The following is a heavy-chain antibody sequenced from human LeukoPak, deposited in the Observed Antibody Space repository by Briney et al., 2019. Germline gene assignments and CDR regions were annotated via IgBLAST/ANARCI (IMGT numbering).Heavy chain of an antibody. D-gene: IGHD5-24*01. Sequence: SQTLSLTFAISGDSVSISSAAWSWIRQSPSRGLEWLGRTYYMSKYYNDYAVSVKSRITINPDTSKNQFFLQLNSVTPEDTAVYYCARESDGVAFDIWGQGTMVTVSS. V-gene: IGHV6-1*01. CDR1: GDSVSISSAA. CDR2: TYYMSKYYN. CDR3: ARESDGVAFDI. J-gene: IGHJ3*02.